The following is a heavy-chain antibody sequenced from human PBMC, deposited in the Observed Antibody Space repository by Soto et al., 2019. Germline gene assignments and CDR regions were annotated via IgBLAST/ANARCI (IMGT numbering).Heavy chain of an antibody. CDR3: AKMVPNIVVVPAAIGFDY. D-gene: IGHD2-2*01. CDR1: GFTFSSYA. J-gene: IGHJ4*02. CDR2: ISGSGGST. V-gene: IGHV3-23*01. Sequence: GGSLRLSCAASGFTFSSYAMSWVRQAPGKGLEWVSAISGSGGSTHYADSVKGRFTISRDNSKNTLYLQMNSLRAEDTAVYYCAKMVPNIVVVPAAIGFDYWGQGTLVTVSS.